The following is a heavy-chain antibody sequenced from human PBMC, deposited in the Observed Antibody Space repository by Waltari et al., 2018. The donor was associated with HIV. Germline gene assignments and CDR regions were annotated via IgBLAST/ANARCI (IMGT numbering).Heavy chain of an antibody. CDR3: ARDPSGHQLPNF. Sequence: QVQLQESGPGQVEPSGTLSLTCVVSGLSISSSFWWSWVRQSPGKRLEWMGDVSHIETSNYNPSLKSRVTISVYKMTNRVSLKLSSVTAADTAVYYCARDPSGHQLPNFWGQGTLVIVSS. CDR1: GLSISSSFW. CDR2: VSHIETS. V-gene: IGHV4-4*02. J-gene: IGHJ4*02. D-gene: IGHD2-2*01.